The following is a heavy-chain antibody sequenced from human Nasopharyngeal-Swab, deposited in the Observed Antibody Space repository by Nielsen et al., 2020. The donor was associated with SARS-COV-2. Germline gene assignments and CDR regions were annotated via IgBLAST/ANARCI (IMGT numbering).Heavy chain of an antibody. V-gene: IGHV1-2*02. CDR2: INPNSGGT. CDR1: GYTFTSYA. CDR3: ARENYYDSSGLDY. J-gene: IGHJ4*02. D-gene: IGHD3-22*01. Sequence: ASVKVSCKASGYTFTSYAMHWVRQAPGQGLEWMGWINPNSGGTNYAQKFQGRVTMTRDTSISTAYMELSRLRSDDTAVYYCARENYYDSSGLDYWGQGTLVTVSS.